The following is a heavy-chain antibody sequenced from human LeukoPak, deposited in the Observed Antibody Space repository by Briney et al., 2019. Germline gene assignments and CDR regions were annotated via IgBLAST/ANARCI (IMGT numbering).Heavy chain of an antibody. J-gene: IGHJ4*02. Sequence: SETLSLTCTVSGGSISSSSYYWGWIRQPPGKGPEWIGSIYYSGSTYYNPSLKSRVTISVDTSKNQFSLKLSSVTAADTAVYYCARHGPHDILTGYYYYFDYWGQGTLVTVSS. CDR1: GGSISSSSYY. CDR2: IYYSGST. V-gene: IGHV4-39*01. D-gene: IGHD3-9*01. CDR3: ARHGPHDILTGYYYYFDY.